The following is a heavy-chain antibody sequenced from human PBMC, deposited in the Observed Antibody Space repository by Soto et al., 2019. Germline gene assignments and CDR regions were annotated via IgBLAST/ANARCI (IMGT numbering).Heavy chain of an antibody. J-gene: IGHJ6*02. CDR3: ANDLLGSRRVYVMDV. CDR1: GFTFSSYG. D-gene: IGHD7-27*01. Sequence: QVQLVESGGGVVQPGRSLRLSCAASGFTFSSYGMHWVRQAPGTGLEWVAVISYDGSNKYYPDSVKGRFTISRDNPKNTLYLPMNSLRAEDTAVYYCANDLLGSRRVYVMDVWGQGTTVTVAS. CDR2: ISYDGSNK. V-gene: IGHV3-30*18.